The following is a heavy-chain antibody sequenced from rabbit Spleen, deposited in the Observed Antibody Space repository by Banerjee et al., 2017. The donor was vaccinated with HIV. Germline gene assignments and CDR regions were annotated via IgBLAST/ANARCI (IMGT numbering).Heavy chain of an antibody. J-gene: IGHJ3*01. Sequence: QEQLVESGGGLVQPEGSLTLTCTASGFSFSSSYYMCWVRQAPGKGLEWIACIYGGGSDHTVYANWAKGRFTISRTSSPSVTLQMTSLTAADTATYFCARDLVAVIGWNFSLWGQGTLVTVS. V-gene: IGHV1S45*01. CDR1: GFSFSSSYY. CDR3: ARDLVAVIGWNFSL. D-gene: IGHD1-1*01. CDR2: IYGGGSDHT.